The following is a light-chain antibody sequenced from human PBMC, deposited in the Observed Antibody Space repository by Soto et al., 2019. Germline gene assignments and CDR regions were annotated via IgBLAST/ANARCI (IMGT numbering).Light chain of an antibody. CDR3: QQVDSYPRT. V-gene: IGKV1-9*01. CDR1: QGIGTY. CDR2: ASS. J-gene: IGKJ1*01. Sequence: IQLTQSPSSLSASVGDRFTVACRASQGIGTYLVWYQQKSGKAPTVLIYASSTLQTGVPSRFSGSGSGTDFSLTLSSLHPEDVATYYCQQVDSYPRTFGQGTKVDIK.